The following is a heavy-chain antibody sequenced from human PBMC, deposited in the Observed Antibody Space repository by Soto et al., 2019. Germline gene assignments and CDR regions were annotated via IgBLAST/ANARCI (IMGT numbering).Heavy chain of an antibody. Sequence: QVQLQESGPGLVKPSETLSLTCTVSGGSISSYYWSWIRQPPGKGLEWIGYIYYSGSTNYNPSLKSRVTISVDTSKNQFSLNLSSVTAADTAVYYWSRGAGRLEYWGQGTLVTVSA. CDR1: GGSISSYY. CDR2: IYYSGST. V-gene: IGHV4-59*01. CDR3: SRGAGRLEY. J-gene: IGHJ4*02. D-gene: IGHD1-1*01.